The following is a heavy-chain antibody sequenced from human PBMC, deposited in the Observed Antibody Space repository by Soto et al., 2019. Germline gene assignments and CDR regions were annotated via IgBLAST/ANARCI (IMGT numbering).Heavy chain of an antibody. CDR2: ISHSGTS. D-gene: IGHD3-9*01. CDR1: GGSISSSHW. V-gene: IGHV4-4*02. Sequence: QVQLQESGPGLVKPSGTLSLTCAVSGGSISSSHWWTWVRQSPGKGLEYMGEISHSGTSNPNPSLKSRVTLSVDKSKNHFSLTLTSVTAADTAVYYCARVVLTITRGAFDAWGQGTLVIVSS. J-gene: IGHJ3*01. CDR3: ARVVLTITRGAFDA.